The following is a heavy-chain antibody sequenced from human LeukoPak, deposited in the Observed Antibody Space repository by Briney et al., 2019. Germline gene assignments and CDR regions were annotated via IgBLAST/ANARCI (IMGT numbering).Heavy chain of an antibody. Sequence: GGSLRLSCAASGFTFSSYAMHWVRQAPGKGLEYVSAISSNGGSTYYANSVKGRFTISRDNSKNTLYLQMGSLRAEDMAVYYCARSSGSYIGDVDYWGQGTLDTVSS. CDR3: ARSSGSYIGDVDY. CDR2: ISSNGGST. D-gene: IGHD1-26*01. V-gene: IGHV3-64*01. J-gene: IGHJ4*02. CDR1: GFTFSSYA.